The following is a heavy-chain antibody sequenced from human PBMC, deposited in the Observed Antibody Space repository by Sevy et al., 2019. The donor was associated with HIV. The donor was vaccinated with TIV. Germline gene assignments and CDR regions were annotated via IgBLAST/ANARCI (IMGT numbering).Heavy chain of an antibody. CDR1: VFTFSDYY. D-gene: IGHD2-21*01. Sequence: GGSLRLSCAASVFTFSDYYRGWVRKAPGKGLEWMANINQDGSQKNYVDSVKGRFTISRDNAKNSVSLQMNSLRVDDTAIYYCARELWPGDYWGQGTLVTVSS. CDR3: ARELWPGDY. CDR2: INQDGSQK. V-gene: IGHV3-7*01. J-gene: IGHJ4*02.